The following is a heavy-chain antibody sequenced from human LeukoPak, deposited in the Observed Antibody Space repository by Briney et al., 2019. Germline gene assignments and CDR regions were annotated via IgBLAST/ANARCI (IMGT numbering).Heavy chain of an antibody. Sequence: ASVKVSCKASGYTFTSYGISWVRQAPGQGLEWMGRINPNSGDTNYAQNFQGRVTMTRDTSISTAYMELSRLRSDDTAVYYCARDLSSTSNWELDYWGQGTLVTVSS. CDR2: INPNSGDT. V-gene: IGHV1-2*06. D-gene: IGHD7-27*01. J-gene: IGHJ4*02. CDR1: GYTFTSYG. CDR3: ARDLSSTSNWELDY.